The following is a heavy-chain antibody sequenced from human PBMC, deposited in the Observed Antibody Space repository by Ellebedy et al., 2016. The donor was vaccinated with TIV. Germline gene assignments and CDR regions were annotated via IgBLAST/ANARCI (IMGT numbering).Heavy chain of an antibody. CDR3: ARAATPSTPVDY. J-gene: IGHJ4*02. D-gene: IGHD2-15*01. V-gene: IGHV4-59*01. Sequence: SETLSLTXIVSGGSISSYYRSWIRQPPGKGLEWIGYIYYSGTTNYNPSLKSRVTISVDTSKNQFSLKLSSVTAADTAVYYCARAATPSTPVDYWGQGTLVTVSS. CDR2: IYYSGTT. CDR1: GGSISSYY.